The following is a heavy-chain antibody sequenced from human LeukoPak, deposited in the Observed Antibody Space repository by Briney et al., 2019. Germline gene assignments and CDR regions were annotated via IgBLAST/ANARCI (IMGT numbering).Heavy chain of an antibody. V-gene: IGHV3-21*01. CDR1: GFTFSSYS. CDR3: ARDPCSSTSCYTGAFDF. Sequence: GGSLRLSCAASGFTFSSYSMNWVRQAPGKGLEWVSSISSSSSYIYYADSVKGRFTISRDNAKNSLYLQMNSLRAEDTAVYYCARDPCSSTSCYTGAFDFWGQGTMVTVSS. D-gene: IGHD2-2*02. CDR2: ISSSSSYI. J-gene: IGHJ3*01.